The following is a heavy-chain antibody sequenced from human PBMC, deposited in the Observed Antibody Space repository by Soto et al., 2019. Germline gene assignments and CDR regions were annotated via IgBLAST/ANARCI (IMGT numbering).Heavy chain of an antibody. CDR2: IYHSGST. D-gene: IGHD3-22*01. CDR1: GGSISSGGYS. V-gene: IGHV4-30-2*02. J-gene: IGHJ4*02. Sequence: SETLSLTCAVSGGSISSGGYSWNWIRQPPGKGLEWIGYIYHSGSTLYNPSLKSRVTISVDKSKNQFSLKLSSVTAADTAIYYCAREFYYDSSGIGFDSWGQGTLVTVSS. CDR3: AREFYYDSSGIGFDS.